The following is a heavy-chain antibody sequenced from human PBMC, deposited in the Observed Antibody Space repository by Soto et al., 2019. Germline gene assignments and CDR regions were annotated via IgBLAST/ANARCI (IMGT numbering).Heavy chain of an antibody. D-gene: IGHD3-22*01. V-gene: IGHV4-59*01. Sequence: ETLSLTCTVSGGSISSYYWSWIRQPPGKGLEWIGYIYYSGSTNYNPSLKSRVTISVHTSKNQFSLKLSSVTAADTAVYYCARSDAQWLLHIRTNWFDPWGQGTLVTVSS. CDR3: ARSDAQWLLHIRTNWFDP. J-gene: IGHJ5*02. CDR1: GGSISSYY. CDR2: IYYSGST.